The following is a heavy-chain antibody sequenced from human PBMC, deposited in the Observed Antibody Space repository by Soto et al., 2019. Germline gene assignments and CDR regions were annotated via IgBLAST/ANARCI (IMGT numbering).Heavy chain of an antibody. CDR1: GYSFSSYA. CDR2: IIPVFVTP. Sequence: QVQLEQSGSEVKKSGSSVKVSCKAAGYSFSSYAITWVRQAPGQGLEWMGGIIPVFVTPSYAQKFQGRVTIYADKSTNTSHLGLSSLRSGDTAVYYCARGGALSISWYRGDGLDSWGQGTQFTLAS. D-gene: IGHD6-13*01. J-gene: IGHJ4*02. CDR3: ARGGALSISWYRGDGLDS. V-gene: IGHV1-69*06.